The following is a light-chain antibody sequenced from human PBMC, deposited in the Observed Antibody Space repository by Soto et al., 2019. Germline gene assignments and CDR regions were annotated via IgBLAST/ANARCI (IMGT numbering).Light chain of an antibody. V-gene: IGKV2-28*01. Sequence: DIVMTQSPLSLPVTPGEPASISCRSSQSLLHSNGYNYLDWYLQKPGQSPQLLIYLGSNRASGVPDRFSGSGSGTDFTLKISRVEAEDVGVYYCMQALHGEGGDGNFGGGPKVDIK. CDR1: QSLLHSNGYNY. J-gene: IGKJ4*01. CDR2: LGS. CDR3: MQALHGEGGDGN.